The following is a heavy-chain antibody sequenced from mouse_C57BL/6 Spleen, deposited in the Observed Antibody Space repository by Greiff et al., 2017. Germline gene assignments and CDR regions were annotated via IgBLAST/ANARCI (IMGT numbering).Heavy chain of an antibody. CDR3: ARRGGHYYAMDY. CDR1: GYAFSSYW. CDR2: IYPGDGAT. J-gene: IGHJ4*01. D-gene: IGHD1-1*02. V-gene: IGHV1-80*01. Sequence: QVQLQQSGAELVKPGASVKISCKASGYAFSSYWMNWVKQRPGKGLEWIGQIYPGDGATNYNGKFKGKATLTADKSSSTAYNQLSSLTSEDSAVYFCARRGGHYYAMDYWGQGTSVTVSS.